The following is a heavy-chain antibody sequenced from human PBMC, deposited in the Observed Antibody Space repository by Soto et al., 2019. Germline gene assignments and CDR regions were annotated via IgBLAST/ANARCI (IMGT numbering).Heavy chain of an antibody. CDR2: INPNSGGT. D-gene: IGHD6-13*01. Sequence: ASVKVSCKVSGYTFTGYYMHWVRQAPGQGLEWMGWINPNSGGTNYAQKFQGRVTMTRDTSISAAYMELSRLRSDDTAVYYCARDPPYSSSWDYYFDYWGQGTLVTVSS. CDR1: GYTFTGYY. J-gene: IGHJ4*02. CDR3: ARDPPYSSSWDYYFDY. V-gene: IGHV1-2*02.